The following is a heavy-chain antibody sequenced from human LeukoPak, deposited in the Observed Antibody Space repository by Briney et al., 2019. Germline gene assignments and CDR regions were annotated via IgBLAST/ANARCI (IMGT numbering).Heavy chain of an antibody. CDR2: ITGNGVYT. V-gene: IGHV3-23*01. D-gene: IGHD5-24*01. Sequence: PGGSLRLSCAVSGLPFGSYGMTWVRQAPGKGLEWVSGITGNGVYTYYADSVKGRFTISRDNSKSTLSLQMNSLRAEDTAVYYCARWAGYYYYGMDVWGQGTTVTVSS. J-gene: IGHJ6*02. CDR3: ARWAGYYYYGMDV. CDR1: GLPFGSYG.